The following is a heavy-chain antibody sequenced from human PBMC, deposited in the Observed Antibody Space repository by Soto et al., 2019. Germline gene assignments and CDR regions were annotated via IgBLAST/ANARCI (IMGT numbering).Heavy chain of an antibody. J-gene: IGHJ6*02. Sequence: ASLQVSCKASGYTFTSYYMHWVRQAPGQGLELLGIINPSGGSTSYAQKFQGRVTISRDNAKNSLYLQMNSLRAEDTAVYYCAREPLRSVLRYFDWSPKDYGMDVWGQGTTVTVSS. V-gene: IGHV1-46*01. D-gene: IGHD3-9*01. CDR1: GYTFTSYY. CDR2: INPSGGST. CDR3: AREPLRSVLRYFDWSPKDYGMDV.